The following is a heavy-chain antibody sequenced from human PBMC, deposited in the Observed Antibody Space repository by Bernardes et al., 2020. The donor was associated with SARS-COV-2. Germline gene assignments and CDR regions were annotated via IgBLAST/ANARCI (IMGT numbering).Heavy chain of an antibody. CDR2: MWYDGSNK. V-gene: IGHV3-33*08. J-gene: IGHJ4*02. CDR1: GFTFSSYG. CDR3: ARDLGPVATITSGEY. D-gene: IGHD5-12*01. Sequence: GGSLRLSCAASGFTFSSYGMHWFRQAPGKGLEWVAVMWYDGSNKYYADSVKGRFTISRDNSKNTLYLQMNSLRAEDTAVYYCARDLGPVATITSGEYWGQGTLVTVSS.